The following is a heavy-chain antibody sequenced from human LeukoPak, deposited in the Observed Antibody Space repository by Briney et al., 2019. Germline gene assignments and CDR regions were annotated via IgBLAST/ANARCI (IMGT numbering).Heavy chain of an antibody. V-gene: IGHV4-34*01. J-gene: IGHJ4*02. CDR2: INHSGST. CDR1: GGAFSGYY. D-gene: IGHD1-26*01. Sequence: SETLSLTCAVYGGAFSGYYWSWIRQPPGKGLEWIGEINHSGSTNHNPSLKSRVTISIDTSENQFSLRLSSVTAADTSVYYCARASSIVGATDYWGQGILVTVPS. CDR3: ARASSIVGATDY.